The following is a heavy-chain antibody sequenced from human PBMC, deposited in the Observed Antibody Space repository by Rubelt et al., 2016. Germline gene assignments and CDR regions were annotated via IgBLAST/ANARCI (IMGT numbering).Heavy chain of an antibody. Sequence: QAPGKGLEWMGGFDPEGGETIYAQKFQGRVTMTEDTSTDTAYMELSSLRSEDTAVYYCATTGRSWDWGQGTLVTVSS. V-gene: IGHV1-24*01. J-gene: IGHJ4*02. D-gene: IGHD6-13*01. CDR2: FDPEGGET. CDR3: ATTGRSWD.